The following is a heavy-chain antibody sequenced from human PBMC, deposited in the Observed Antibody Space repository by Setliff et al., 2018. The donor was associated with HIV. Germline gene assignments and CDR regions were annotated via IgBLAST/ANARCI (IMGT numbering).Heavy chain of an antibody. D-gene: IGHD3-10*01. CDR3: ARVYYASGSDY. J-gene: IGHJ4*02. CDR2: IDSTGKYI. V-gene: IGHV3-21*01. Sequence: GGSLRLSCAASGFTFSGYTIQWVRQAPGKGLEWVSSIDSTGKYIYYAESVKGRFTISRDNAEKSLSLQMISLRGEDTAVYYCARVYYASGSDYWGQGTLVTVSS. CDR1: GFTFSGYT.